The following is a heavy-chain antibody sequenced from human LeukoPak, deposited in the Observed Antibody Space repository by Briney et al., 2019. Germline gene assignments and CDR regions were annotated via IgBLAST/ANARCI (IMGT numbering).Heavy chain of an antibody. V-gene: IGHV3-23*01. J-gene: IGHJ4*02. CDR3: AKVVWFGELSSRYFDY. CDR1: GFTFSAYA. CDR2: ISGSGGSR. Sequence: GGSLRLSCAASGFTFSAYAMAWVRQGPGKGLEWVSGISGSGGSRYYADSVNGRFTMSRDNSKNTLYLQMNSLRADDTAVYYCAKVVWFGELSSRYFDYWGQGTLVTVSS. D-gene: IGHD3-10*01.